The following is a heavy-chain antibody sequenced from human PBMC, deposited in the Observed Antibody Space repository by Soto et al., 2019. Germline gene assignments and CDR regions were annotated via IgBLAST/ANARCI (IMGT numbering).Heavy chain of an antibody. Sequence: SETLSLACTVSGGSISSSSYYWGWIRQPPGKGLEWIGRTFYSGSTYYNPSLKSRVTISVDTSKNQFSLKLSSVTAADTAVYYCACIFSGGYSYGCYYYGMDVWGQGTTVT. CDR1: GGSISSSSYY. D-gene: IGHD5-18*01. CDR3: ACIFSGGYSYGCYYYGMDV. V-gene: IGHV4-39*01. J-gene: IGHJ6*02. CDR2: TFYSGST.